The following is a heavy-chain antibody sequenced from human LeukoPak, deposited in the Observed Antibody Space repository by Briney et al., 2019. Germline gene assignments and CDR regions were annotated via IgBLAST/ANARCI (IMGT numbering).Heavy chain of an antibody. CDR1: GFTFSSYG. CDR2: ISYDGSNK. CDR3: AKDRASGVAADNWFDP. V-gene: IGHV3-30*18. Sequence: GRSLRLSCAASGFTFSSYGMHWVRQAPGKGLEWVAVISYDGSNKYYADSVKGRFTISRDNSKNTLYLQMNSLRAEDTAVYYCAKDRASGVAADNWFDPWGQGTLVTVSS. J-gene: IGHJ5*02. D-gene: IGHD6-19*01.